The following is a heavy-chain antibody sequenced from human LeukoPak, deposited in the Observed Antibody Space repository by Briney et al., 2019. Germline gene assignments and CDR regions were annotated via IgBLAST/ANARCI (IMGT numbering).Heavy chain of an antibody. CDR3: ARGLFGHRRLFDY. D-gene: IGHD3-10*01. Sequence: GSSVKVSCKASGGTFSSYDINWVRQATGQGLEWMGWMNPNSGNTGYAQKFQGRVTMTRNTSISTAYMELSSLRSEDTAVYYCARGLFGHRRLFDYWGQGTLVTVSS. V-gene: IGHV1-8*02. CDR2: MNPNSGNT. CDR1: GGTFSSYD. J-gene: IGHJ4*02.